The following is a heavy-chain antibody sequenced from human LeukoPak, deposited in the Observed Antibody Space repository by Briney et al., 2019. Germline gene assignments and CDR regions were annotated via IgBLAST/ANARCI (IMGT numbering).Heavy chain of an antibody. D-gene: IGHD6-19*01. CDR1: GFTFSSYS. Sequence: GGSLRLSCSASGFTFSSYSMNWVRQAPGKGLEWVSYISSSSSTIYYADSVKGRFTISRDNAKNSLYLQMNSLRAEDTAVYYCARISGSGWDYFGYWGQGTLVTVSS. V-gene: IGHV3-48*04. J-gene: IGHJ4*02. CDR2: ISSSSSTI. CDR3: ARISGSGWDYFGY.